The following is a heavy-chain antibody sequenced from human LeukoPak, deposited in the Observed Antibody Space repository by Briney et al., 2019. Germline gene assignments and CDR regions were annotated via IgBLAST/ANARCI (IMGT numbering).Heavy chain of an antibody. V-gene: IGHV3-21*01. D-gene: IGHD3-22*01. J-gene: IGHJ3*02. CDR1: RCTFSGKS. CDR2: ISSSSSYI. Sequence: RLTCAACRCTFSGKSVNWGGHAPVKKIEWVSSISSSSSYIYYADSVKGRFTISRDNAKNSLYLQMNSLRAEDTAVYYCARPQWLFRNDAFDIWGQGTMVTVSS. CDR3: ARPQWLFRNDAFDI.